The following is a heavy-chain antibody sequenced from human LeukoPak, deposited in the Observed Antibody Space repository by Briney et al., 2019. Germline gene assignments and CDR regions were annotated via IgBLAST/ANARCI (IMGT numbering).Heavy chain of an antibody. D-gene: IGHD2-15*01. V-gene: IGHV3-23*01. Sequence: GGSLRLSCAASGFTFSCYAMSWVRRARGKGLEWVSAISGSGGSTYYADSVKGRFTISRDNSKNTLYLQMNSLRAEDTAVYYCAKKVVALPGPDAFDIWGQGTMVPVSS. CDR2: ISGSGGST. J-gene: IGHJ3*02. CDR1: GFTFSCYA. CDR3: AKKVVALPGPDAFDI.